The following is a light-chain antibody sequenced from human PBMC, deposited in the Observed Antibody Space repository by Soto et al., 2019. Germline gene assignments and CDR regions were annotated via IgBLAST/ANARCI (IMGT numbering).Light chain of an antibody. CDR3: QQYNTYSWT. V-gene: IGKV1-5*03. CDR2: EAS. CDR1: QNINNW. J-gene: IGKJ1*01. Sequence: DIQMTQSPSSLSASVGDRVTITCRASQNINNWLAWYQQKPGKAPNLLIYEASNLESGVPSRFGGSRSGTEFTLTISSLQPEDFATYYCQQYNTYSWTFGQGTTGDIK.